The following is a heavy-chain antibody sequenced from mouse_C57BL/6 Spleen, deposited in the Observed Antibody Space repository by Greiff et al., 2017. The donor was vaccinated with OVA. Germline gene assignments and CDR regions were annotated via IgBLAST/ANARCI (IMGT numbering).Heavy chain of an antibody. V-gene: IGHV1-80*01. D-gene: IGHD1-1*01. Sequence: QVQLQQSGAELVKPGASVKISCKASGYAFSSYWMNWVKQRPGKGLEWIGQIYPGDGDTNYNGKFKGKATLTADKSSSTAYMQLSSLTSEDSAVDFCARRYYGSSYNAMDYWGQGTSVTVSS. CDR1: GYAFSSYW. CDR3: ARRYYGSSYNAMDY. CDR2: IYPGDGDT. J-gene: IGHJ4*01.